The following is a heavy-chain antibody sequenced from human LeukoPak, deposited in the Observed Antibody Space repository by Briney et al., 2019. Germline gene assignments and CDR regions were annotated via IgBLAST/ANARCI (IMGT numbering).Heavy chain of an antibody. J-gene: IGHJ3*02. CDR3: ATGSDVYYDILTGYRDAFDI. CDR2: IIPIFGTA. V-gene: IGHV1-69*13. D-gene: IGHD3-9*01. Sequence: SVKVSCKASGGTFSSYAISWVRQAPGQGLEWMGGIIPIFGTANYAQKFQGRVTITADESTSTAYMELSSLRSEDTAVYYCATGSDVYYDILTGYRDAFDIWGQGTMVTVSS. CDR1: GGTFSSYA.